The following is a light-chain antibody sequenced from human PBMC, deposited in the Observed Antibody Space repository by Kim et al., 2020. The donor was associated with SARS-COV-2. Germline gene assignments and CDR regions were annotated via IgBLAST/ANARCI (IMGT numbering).Light chain of an antibody. J-gene: IGKJ3*01. CDR1: QGISSY. Sequence: AIRMTQSPSSFSASTGDRVTITCRASQGISSYLAWYQQKPGKAPKLLIYAASTFQSGVPSRFSGSGSGTDFTLTISCLQSEDFATYYCQQYYSYPPTFGPGTKVDIK. V-gene: IGKV1-8*01. CDR3: QQYYSYPPT. CDR2: AAS.